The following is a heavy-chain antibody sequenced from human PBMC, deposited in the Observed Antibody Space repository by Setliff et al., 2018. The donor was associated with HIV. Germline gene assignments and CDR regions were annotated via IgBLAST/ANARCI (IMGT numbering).Heavy chain of an antibody. CDR3: ARAYRDNVWGSWRQISSWFDS. J-gene: IGHJ5*01. CDR1: GGSFNEYY. Sequence: SETLSLTCAVYGGSFNEYYWNWIRQIPGKGLEWIGGINHSGSTNYNESLKRRLRISVDTSKNQFSLSLNSVTAADTAVYYCARAYRDNVWGSWRQISSWFDSWGQGNLVTVSS. D-gene: IGHD3-16*01. V-gene: IGHV4-34*01. CDR2: INHSGST.